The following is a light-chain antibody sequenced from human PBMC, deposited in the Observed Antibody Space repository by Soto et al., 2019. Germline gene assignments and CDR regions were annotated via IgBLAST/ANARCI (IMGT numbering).Light chain of an antibody. J-gene: IGKJ5*01. Sequence: DIQMTHSPSSLAASIGDGVTITCRASQNINTYLNWYQQKPGKAPKLLISAASNLQSGVPSRFSGSGSGTDFTLTISSLQLEDFATYYCQQSFSTLLISFGQGTRLEIK. CDR1: QNINTY. CDR3: QQSFSTLLIS. V-gene: IGKV1-39*01. CDR2: AAS.